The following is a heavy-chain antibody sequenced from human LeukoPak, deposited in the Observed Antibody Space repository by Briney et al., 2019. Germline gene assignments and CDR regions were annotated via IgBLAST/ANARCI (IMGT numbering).Heavy chain of an antibody. CDR2: SNPNSGDT. D-gene: IGHD3-16*01. V-gene: IGHV1-2*02. J-gene: IGHJ4*02. Sequence: ASVKVSCKASGYTGTGYYMHWVRQAPGEGLEWIGWSNPNSGDTKYAQKFQGRVTMTRDTSISTAYMELSRLRSDDTAVYYCATQRGSYLWGTDFDYWGQGTLVTVSS. CDR1: GYTGTGYY. CDR3: ATQRGSYLWGTDFDY.